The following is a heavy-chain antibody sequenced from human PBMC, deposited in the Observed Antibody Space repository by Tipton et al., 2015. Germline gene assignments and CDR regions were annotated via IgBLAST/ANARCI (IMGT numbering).Heavy chain of an antibody. D-gene: IGHD2-15*01. CDR1: GGSISSYY. Sequence: TLSLTCSVSGGSISSYYWSWIRQPPGKGLEWIGYIYYSGSSNYNPSLKSRVTISVDTSKNQFSLKLSSVTAADTAVYYCARGGNNWFDPWGQGTLVTVSS. CDR3: ARGGNNWFDP. J-gene: IGHJ5*02. CDR2: IYYSGSS. V-gene: IGHV4-59*01.